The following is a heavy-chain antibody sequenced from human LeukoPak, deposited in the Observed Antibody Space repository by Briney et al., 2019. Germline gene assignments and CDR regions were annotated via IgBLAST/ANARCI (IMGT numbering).Heavy chain of an antibody. D-gene: IGHD1-1*01. CDR1: GFTFDDYA. Sequence: GGSLRLSCAASGFTFDDYAMHWVRQAPGKGLEWVSGISWNSGSIGYADSVKGRFTISRDNAKNSLYLQMNSLRAEDTALYYCAKGGTAAGRGVGDYWGQGTLVTVSS. CDR3: AKGGTAAGRGVGDY. J-gene: IGHJ4*02. V-gene: IGHV3-9*01. CDR2: ISWNSGSI.